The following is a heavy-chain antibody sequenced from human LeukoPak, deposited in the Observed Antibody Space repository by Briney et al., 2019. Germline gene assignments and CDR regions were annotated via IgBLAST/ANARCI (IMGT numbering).Heavy chain of an antibody. V-gene: IGHV3-66*02. Sequence: GGSLRLSCAASGITVSNNYMNWVRQAPGKGLEWVSVIHIDDTTYYADSVKGRFTISRDNSKNTVYLEINSLRPEDTALYYCASGSDSSYWGQGTLVTVSS. D-gene: IGHD6-19*01. CDR1: GITVSNNY. CDR2: IHIDDTT. CDR3: ASGSDSSY. J-gene: IGHJ4*02.